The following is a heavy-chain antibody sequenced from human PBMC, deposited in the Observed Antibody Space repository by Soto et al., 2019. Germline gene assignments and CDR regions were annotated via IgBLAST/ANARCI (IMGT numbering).Heavy chain of an antibody. CDR3: ARQRNDDFWSGYDHCFNH. CDR1: GGSISSSTYY. V-gene: IGHV4-39*01. D-gene: IGHD3-3*01. Sequence: SETLSLTCTVSGGSISSSTYYWGWIRRPPGKGLEWIASIYYSGSTYYNPSLKSRVTISVDTSKNQFSLKLSSVTAADTAVYYCARQRNDDFWSGYDHCFNHWGQGTPVTVSS. CDR2: IYYSGST. J-gene: IGHJ4*02.